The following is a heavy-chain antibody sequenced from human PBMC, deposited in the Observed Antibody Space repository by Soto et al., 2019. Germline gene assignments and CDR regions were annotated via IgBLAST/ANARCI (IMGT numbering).Heavy chain of an antibody. V-gene: IGHV3-23*01. D-gene: IGHD3-22*01. CDR1: GFTFSSYA. CDR2: TSGSGGST. J-gene: IGHJ4*02. CDR3: AKVMIAVATESYFDY. Sequence: GGSLRLSCAASGFTFSSYAMSWVRQAPGKGLEWVSATSGSGGSTYYADSVKGRFTISRDNSKNTLYLQMNSLRAEDTAVYYCAKVMIAVATESYFDYWGQGTLVTVSS.